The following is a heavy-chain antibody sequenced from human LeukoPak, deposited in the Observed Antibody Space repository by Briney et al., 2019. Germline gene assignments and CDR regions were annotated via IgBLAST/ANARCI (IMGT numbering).Heavy chain of an antibody. D-gene: IGHD2-2*01. Sequence: GASVKVSCKASGYTFTGYYLHWVRQAPGQGREWMGWINPNSGGTNYAQKFQGRVTMTRDTSISTAYMELSRLRSDDTAVYYCARDWSGAVPAASWGQGTLVTVSS. CDR1: GYTFTGYY. V-gene: IGHV1-2*02. J-gene: IGHJ4*02. CDR3: ARDWSGAVPAAS. CDR2: INPNSGGT.